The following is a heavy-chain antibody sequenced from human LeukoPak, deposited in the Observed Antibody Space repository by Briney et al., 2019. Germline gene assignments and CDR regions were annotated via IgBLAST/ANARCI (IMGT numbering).Heavy chain of an antibody. Sequence: ASVKVSCKASGYTFTGYYMHWVRQAPGQGLEWMGWINPNSGGTNYAQKFQGWVTMTRDTSISTAYMELSRLRSDDTAVYYCARGGGVCSSTSCYAYRAAFDIWGQGTMVTVSS. CDR3: ARGGGVCSSTSCYAYRAAFDI. CDR2: INPNSGGT. V-gene: IGHV1-2*04. CDR1: GYTFTGYY. D-gene: IGHD2-2*01. J-gene: IGHJ3*02.